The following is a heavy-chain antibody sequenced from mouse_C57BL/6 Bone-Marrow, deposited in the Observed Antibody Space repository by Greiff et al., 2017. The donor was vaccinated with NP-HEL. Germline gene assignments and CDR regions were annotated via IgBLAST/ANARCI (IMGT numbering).Heavy chain of an antibody. J-gene: IGHJ3*01. Sequence: VKLQESGAELVKPGASVKISCKASGYEFSNYWMNWVKQMPGKGLEWIGQIYPGDGDTNYNGKFKDKATLTADKSSSTAYMQLSRLTSEDSAVYFCARGAYGGQGTLVTVSA. V-gene: IGHV1-80*01. CDR3: ARGAY. CDR2: IYPGDGDT. CDR1: GYEFSNYW.